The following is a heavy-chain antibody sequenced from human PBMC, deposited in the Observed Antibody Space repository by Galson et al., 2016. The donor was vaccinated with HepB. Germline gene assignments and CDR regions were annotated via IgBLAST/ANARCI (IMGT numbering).Heavy chain of an antibody. J-gene: IGHJ4*02. D-gene: IGHD3-3*01. CDR1: GFTFTDTW. CDR2: IQNKNYGGTA. Sequence: LRLSCAASGFTFTDTWMSWFRQAPGKGLEWVGHIQNKNYGGTAVYAAPAKGRFTISRDDSTHTVYLQMSDLKTEDTAVYYCVGAFLGYWGQGALVTVSA. CDR3: VGAFLGY. V-gene: IGHV3-15*01.